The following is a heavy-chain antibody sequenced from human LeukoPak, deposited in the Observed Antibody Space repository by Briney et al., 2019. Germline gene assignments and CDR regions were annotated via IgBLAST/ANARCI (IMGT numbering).Heavy chain of an antibody. J-gene: IGHJ4*02. V-gene: IGHV1-2*02. CDR2: INPNSGGT. D-gene: IGHD1-20*01. Sequence: ASVKVSCKASGYTFTGYYMHWVRQAPGQGLEWMGWINPNSGGTNYAQKLQGRVTMTRDTSISTAYMELSRLRSDDTAVYYCARDRVSITGTMREFDYWGQGTLVTVSS. CDR3: ARDRVSITGTMREFDY. CDR1: GYTFTGYY.